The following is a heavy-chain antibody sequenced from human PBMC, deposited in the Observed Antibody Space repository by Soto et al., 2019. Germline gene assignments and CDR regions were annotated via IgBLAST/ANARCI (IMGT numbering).Heavy chain of an antibody. CDR1: GYTFTSYY. J-gene: IGHJ4*02. Sequence: ASVKVSCKASGYTFTSYYMHWVRQAPGQRLEWMGIINPSSGNTSYAQKFQGRVTMTRDTSTSTAYMELSSLRSEDTAVYYCASAGYSIKTGPVWGQGTLVTVSS. D-gene: IGHD6-13*01. CDR2: INPSSGNT. V-gene: IGHV1-46*01. CDR3: ASAGYSIKTGPV.